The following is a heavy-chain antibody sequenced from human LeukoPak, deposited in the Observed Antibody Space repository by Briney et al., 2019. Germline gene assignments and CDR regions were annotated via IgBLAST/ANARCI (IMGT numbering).Heavy chain of an antibody. CDR2: INHSGST. V-gene: IGHV4-34*01. Sequence: PSETLSLTCAVYGGSFSGYYWSWIRQPPGKGLEWIGEINHSGSTNYNPSLKSRVTILVDTSKNQFSLKLNSVTAADTAVYYCARGVYCSSTSCPDLDHWGQGPLVTVSS. CDR3: ARGVYCSSTSCPDLDH. CDR1: GGSFSGYY. D-gene: IGHD2-2*01. J-gene: IGHJ4*02.